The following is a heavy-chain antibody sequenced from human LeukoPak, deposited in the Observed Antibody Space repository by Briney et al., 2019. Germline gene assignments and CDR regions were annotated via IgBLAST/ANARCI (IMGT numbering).Heavy chain of an antibody. V-gene: IGHV4-4*09. Sequence: SETLSLTCTVSGGSVSSYYWSWIRQPPGKGLEWIGYIYTSGSTDYNPSLKSRVTTSVDTSKNQFSLRLSSVTAADTAVYYCAKSAYYYYYMDVWGKGTTVTVSS. CDR2: IYTSGST. CDR1: GGSVSSYY. J-gene: IGHJ6*03. CDR3: AKSAYYYYYMDV.